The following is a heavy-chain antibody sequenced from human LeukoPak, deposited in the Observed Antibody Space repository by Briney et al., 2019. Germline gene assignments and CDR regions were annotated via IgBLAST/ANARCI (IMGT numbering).Heavy chain of an antibody. D-gene: IGHD2-15*01. V-gene: IGHV3-11*01. CDR1: GFTFNDYY. CDR3: AKAIVVVVAATGYVDY. CDR2: ISNSGITI. J-gene: IGHJ4*02. Sequence: GGSLRLSCAASGFTFNDYYMTWIRQAPGKGLEWVSYISNSGITINYADSVKGRFTISRDNAKNSLYLQMNSLRAEDTAVYYCAKAIVVVVAATGYVDYWGQGTLVTVSS.